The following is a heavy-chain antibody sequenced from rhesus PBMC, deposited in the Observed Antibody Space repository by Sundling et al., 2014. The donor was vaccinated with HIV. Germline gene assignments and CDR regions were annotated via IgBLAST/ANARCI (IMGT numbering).Heavy chain of an antibody. CDR1: GFTFGTYA. J-gene: IGHJ4*01. Sequence: QVQLVQSGAEVKKPGASVKVSCQASGFTFGTYAINWVRQAPGQGLAWMGVIIPLVGMTSYADKFQGRVTITADTSTNTAYMELTSLKSEDTAVYYCARGEIAASGYDYWGQGVMVTVSS. V-gene: IGHV1-198*02. CDR3: ARGEIAASGYDY. CDR2: IIPLVGMT. D-gene: IGHD6-25*01.